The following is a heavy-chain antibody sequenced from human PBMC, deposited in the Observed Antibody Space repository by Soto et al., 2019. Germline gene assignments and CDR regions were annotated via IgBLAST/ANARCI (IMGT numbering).Heavy chain of an antibody. CDR1: GGSISSSSYY. CDR3: ARIKNHNTYYDYIWGSYRLEYYFDY. V-gene: IGHV4-39*01. D-gene: IGHD3-16*02. Sequence: PSETLSLTCTVSGGSISSSSYYWGWIRQPPGKGLEWIGSIYYSGSTYYNPSLKSRVTISVDTSKNQFSLKLSSVTAADTAVYYCARIKNHNTYYDYIWGSYRLEYYFDYWGQGTLVTVSS. CDR2: IYYSGST. J-gene: IGHJ4*02.